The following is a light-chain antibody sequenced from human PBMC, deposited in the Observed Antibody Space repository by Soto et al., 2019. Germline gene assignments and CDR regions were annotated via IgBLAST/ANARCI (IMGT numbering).Light chain of an antibody. CDR1: QTISSW. V-gene: IGKV1-5*03. Sequence: DIKMTQSPSTLSASVGDRVIITCRASQTISSWLAWYQQKPGKAPKLLIYKASSLESGVPSRFSGSGSGTDFTLTISSLQPEDFATYYCQQANSFPLTFGGGTKVDIK. J-gene: IGKJ4*01. CDR3: QQANSFPLT. CDR2: KAS.